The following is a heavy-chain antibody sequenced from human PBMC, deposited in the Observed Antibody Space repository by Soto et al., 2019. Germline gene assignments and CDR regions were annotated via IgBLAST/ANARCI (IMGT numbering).Heavy chain of an antibody. J-gene: IGHJ5*02. V-gene: IGHV1-2*02. D-gene: IGHD1-26*01. CDR3: ARKLSRPYNCFDP. CDR1: VYTFNDEY. Sequence: SVTVSCKASVYTFNDEYMLCVRPATGQGLEWMGWINPNSGGTNYAQKFQGRVTMTRDTSISTAYMELSRLRSDDAAVYYCARKLSRPYNCFDPWGQGTRVTGSS. CDR2: INPNSGGT.